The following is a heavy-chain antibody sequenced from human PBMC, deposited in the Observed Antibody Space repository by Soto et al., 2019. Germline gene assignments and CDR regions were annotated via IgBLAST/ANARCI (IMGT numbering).Heavy chain of an antibody. CDR3: ARLLSSGYYYYHYGLDV. CDR2: INHSGSA. CDR1: GGSFSDYI. J-gene: IGHJ6*02. Sequence: PSETLSLACDVYGGSFSDYIWTWIRQTPGKELQWIGQINHSGSANYNPSLKSRVTISVHTSSSQFSMELSSVTAADTPVYYCARLLSSGYYYYHYGLDVWGQGTTVTVSS. D-gene: IGHD3-22*01. V-gene: IGHV4-34*01.